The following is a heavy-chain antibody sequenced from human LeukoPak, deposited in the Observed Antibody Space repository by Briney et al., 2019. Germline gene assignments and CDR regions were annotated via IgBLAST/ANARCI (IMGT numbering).Heavy chain of an antibody. Sequence: ASVKASCKASGYTFTSYDINWVRQATGQGLEWMGWMNPNSGNTGYAQKFQGRVTMTRNTSISTAYMELSSLRSEDTAVYYCARGAPLGYCSSTSCYRAYYYGMDVWGQGTTVTVSS. CDR1: GYTFTSYD. V-gene: IGHV1-8*01. D-gene: IGHD2-2*03. CDR3: ARGAPLGYCSSTSCYRAYYYGMDV. CDR2: MNPNSGNT. J-gene: IGHJ6*02.